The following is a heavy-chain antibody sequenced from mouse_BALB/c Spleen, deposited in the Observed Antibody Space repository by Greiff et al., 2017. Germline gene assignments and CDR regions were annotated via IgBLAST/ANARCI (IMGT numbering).Heavy chain of an antibody. CDR2: ISSGSSTI. V-gene: IGHV5-17*02. Sequence: EVKLMESGGGLVQPGGSRKLSCAASGFTFSSFGMHWVRQAPEKGLEWVAYISSGSSTIYYADTVKGRFTISRDNPKNTLFLQMTSLRSEDTAMYYCARPGLRNYAMDYWGQGTSVTVSS. J-gene: IGHJ4*01. CDR1: GFTFSSFG. CDR3: ARPGLRNYAMDY. D-gene: IGHD3-1*01.